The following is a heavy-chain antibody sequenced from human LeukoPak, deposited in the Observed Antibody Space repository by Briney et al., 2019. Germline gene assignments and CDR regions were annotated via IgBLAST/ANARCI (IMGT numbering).Heavy chain of an antibody. CDR2: IKSKTDGGTT. D-gene: IGHD3-3*01. CDR1: GFTFSNAW. Sequence: GGSLRLSCAAPGFTFSNAWMSWVRQAPGKGLEWVGRIKSKTDGGTTDYAAPVKGRFTISRDDSKNTLYLQMNSLKTEDTAVYYCTTGNDFWSGSWFDPWGQGTLVTVSS. J-gene: IGHJ5*02. CDR3: TTGNDFWSGSWFDP. V-gene: IGHV3-15*01.